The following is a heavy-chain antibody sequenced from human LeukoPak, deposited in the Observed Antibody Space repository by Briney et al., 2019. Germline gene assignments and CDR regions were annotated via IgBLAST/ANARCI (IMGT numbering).Heavy chain of an antibody. CDR2: ISGSGDST. CDR1: GLTYSSFA. Sequence: GGSLRLSCTASGLTYSSFAMSWVRQAPGKGLEWVSVISGSGDSTYYAGSVKGRFTISRDNSKNTLYLQMNSFRAEDTAIYYCAKSSSSNCYSPHDYWGQGTLVTVSS. CDR3: AKSSSSNCYSPHDY. V-gene: IGHV3-23*01. J-gene: IGHJ4*02. D-gene: IGHD2-2*01.